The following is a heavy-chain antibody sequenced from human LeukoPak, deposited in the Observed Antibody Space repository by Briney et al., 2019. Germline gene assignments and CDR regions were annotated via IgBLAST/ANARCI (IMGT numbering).Heavy chain of an antibody. CDR1: GGSINTYY. CDR3: ARDDCTGGGCYIGEYFQH. J-gene: IGHJ1*01. D-gene: IGHD2-15*01. Sequence: KPSETLSLTCTVSGGSINTYYWSWIRQPPGKGLEWIGYIHYSGSSNYNPSLKSRVTISVDTSKNQFSLKVSSVTAADTAVYYCARDDCTGGGCYIGEYFQHWGQGTLATVCS. CDR2: IHYSGSS. V-gene: IGHV4-59*01.